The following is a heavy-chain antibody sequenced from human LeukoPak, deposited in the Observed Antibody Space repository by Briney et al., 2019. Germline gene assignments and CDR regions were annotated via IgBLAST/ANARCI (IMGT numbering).Heavy chain of an antibody. CDR1: GGSISGYS. CDR2: VYTSGNT. D-gene: IGHD1-14*01. Sequence: SETLSLTCTVSGGSISGYSWSWIRQPAAKGLEWIGRVYTSGNTNYNPSFKSRVTMSIDTSKKQFSLKLYSVTAADTAVYYCARDNPAGPWGQGTLVTVSS. V-gene: IGHV4-4*07. J-gene: IGHJ5*02. CDR3: ARDNPAGP.